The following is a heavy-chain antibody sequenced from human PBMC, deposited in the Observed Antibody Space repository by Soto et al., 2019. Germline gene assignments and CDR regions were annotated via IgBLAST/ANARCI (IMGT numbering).Heavy chain of an antibody. CDR2: INGDGRTT. CDR1: GCTFSSHW. CDR3: VSDPFSLRIEY. D-gene: IGHD3-16*01. Sequence: PGGCLRLSCVASGCTFSSHWMHWVRLVAGRGLVWVSHINGDGRTTTYADSVKGRFTISRDNAKNTLYLQMNSLRAEDTAVYYCVSDPFSLRIEYWGKGTLVTSSS. V-gene: IGHV3-74*01. J-gene: IGHJ4*02.